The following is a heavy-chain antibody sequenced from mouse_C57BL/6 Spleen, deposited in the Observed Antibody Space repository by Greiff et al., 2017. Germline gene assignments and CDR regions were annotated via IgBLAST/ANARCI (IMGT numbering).Heavy chain of an antibody. CDR3: VRHNYPYAMEY. Sequence: QVQLKESGPGLVAPSPSLSITCTVSGFSLTSYGVHWVRQPPGKGLEWLVVIWSDGSTTYNSALNSRLSISKDNSKSQVFLKMNSLQTDDTAMYYCVRHNYPYAMEYWGKGTSVTVAS. V-gene: IGHV2-6-1*01. CDR1: GFSLTSYG. J-gene: IGHJ4*01. CDR2: IWSDGST. D-gene: IGHD1-1*01.